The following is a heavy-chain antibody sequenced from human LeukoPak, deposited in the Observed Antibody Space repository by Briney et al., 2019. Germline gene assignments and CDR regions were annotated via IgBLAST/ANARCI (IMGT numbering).Heavy chain of an antibody. Sequence: ASVPVSCKTSVYTFTGYYIHWVRQAPGQGAEWMGWIKPSSGDTNYAQKFLGRFTITRDTSISTAYMEVSRLRSDDTAVYYCARGKRSFDWFFRHWGQGSLVTVSS. CDR1: VYTFTGYY. D-gene: IGHD3-9*01. CDR2: IKPSSGDT. J-gene: IGHJ4*02. CDR3: ARGKRSFDWFFRH. V-gene: IGHV1-2*02.